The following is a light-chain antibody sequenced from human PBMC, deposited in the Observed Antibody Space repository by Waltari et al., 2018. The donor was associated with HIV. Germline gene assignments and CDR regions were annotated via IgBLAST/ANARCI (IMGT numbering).Light chain of an antibody. Sequence: MTQSPATLSVSPGESATLSCRACQSISTDLAWFQQKPGQAPRLLIYGASSRATGIPARFSGGGSGTDFTLTISGLQSEDFAVYYCQQYYKWPLTFGQGTRLEIK. V-gene: IGKV3-15*01. CDR3: QQYYKWPLT. J-gene: IGKJ5*01. CDR2: GAS. CDR1: QSISTD.